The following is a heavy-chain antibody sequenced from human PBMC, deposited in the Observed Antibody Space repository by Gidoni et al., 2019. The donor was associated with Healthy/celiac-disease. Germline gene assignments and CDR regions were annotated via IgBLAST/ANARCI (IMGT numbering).Heavy chain of an antibody. D-gene: IGHD6-13*01. CDR3: AHSYSSSWYVWFDP. J-gene: IGHJ5*02. V-gene: IGHV2-5*01. CDR1: GFSLSTSGVG. Sequence: QITLKESGPTLVKPKQTLTLTCTFSGFSLSTSGVGVGWIRQPPGKALEWLALIYWNDDKRYSPSLKSRLTITKDTSKNQVVLTMTNMDPVDTATYYCAHSYSSSWYVWFDPWGQGTLVTVSS. CDR2: IYWNDDK.